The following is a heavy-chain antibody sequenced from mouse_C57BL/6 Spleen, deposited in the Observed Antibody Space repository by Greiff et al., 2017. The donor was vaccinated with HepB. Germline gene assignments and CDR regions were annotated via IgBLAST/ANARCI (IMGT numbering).Heavy chain of an antibody. CDR2: IDPENGDT. CDR3: TTDYGNWYFDV. J-gene: IGHJ1*03. V-gene: IGHV14-4*01. Sequence: EVQLQQSGAELVRPGASVKLSCTASGFNIKDDYMHWVKQRPEQGLEWIGWIDPENGDTEYASKFQGKATITADTSSNTAYLQLSSLTSEDTAVYYCTTDYGNWYFDVWGKGTTVTVSS. D-gene: IGHD2-1*01. CDR1: GFNIKDDY.